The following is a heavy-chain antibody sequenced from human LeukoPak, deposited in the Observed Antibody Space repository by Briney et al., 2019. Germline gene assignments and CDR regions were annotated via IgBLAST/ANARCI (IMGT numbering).Heavy chain of an antibody. CDR1: GYTFTSYG. Sequence: ASVKVSCKASGYTFTSYGISWVRQAPGQGLEWMGWINTYNGNTNYAQKFQGRVTMTRDMSTSTVCMELSSLRSEDTAVYYCARAGGGNPRHAFDIWGQGTMVTVSS. D-gene: IGHD4-23*01. CDR3: ARAGGGNPRHAFDI. J-gene: IGHJ3*02. V-gene: IGHV1-18*01. CDR2: INTYNGNT.